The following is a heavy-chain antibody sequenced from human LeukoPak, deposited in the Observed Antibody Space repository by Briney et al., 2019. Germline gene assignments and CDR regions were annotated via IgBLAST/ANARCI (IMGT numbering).Heavy chain of an antibody. CDR3: ARDQEGKRNWFDP. J-gene: IGHJ5*02. V-gene: IGHV1-2*04. Sequence: ASVKVSCKASGYTFTGYYMHRVRQAPGQGLEWMGWINPNSGGTNYAQKFQGWVTMTRDTSISTAYMELSRLRSDDTAVYYCARDQEGKRNWFDPWGQGTLVTVSS. CDR2: INPNSGGT. CDR1: GYTFTGYY.